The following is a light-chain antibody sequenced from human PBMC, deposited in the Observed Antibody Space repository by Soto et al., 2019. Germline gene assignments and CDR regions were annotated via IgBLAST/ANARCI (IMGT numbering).Light chain of an antibody. Sequence: QSALTQPPSASGSPGQSVTISCSGTSSDVGGYDHVSWYQQHPGKAPKVMIYEVSKRPSGVPDRFSGSKSGNTASLTVSGLQAEDEADYYCSSYAGTTPFVFGTGTKVTVL. V-gene: IGLV2-8*01. CDR3: SSYAGTTPFV. J-gene: IGLJ1*01. CDR1: SSDVGGYDH. CDR2: EVS.